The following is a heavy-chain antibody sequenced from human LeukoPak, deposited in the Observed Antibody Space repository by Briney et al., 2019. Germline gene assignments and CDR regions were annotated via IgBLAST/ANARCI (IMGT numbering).Heavy chain of an antibody. J-gene: IGHJ6*02. V-gene: IGHV1-46*03. D-gene: IGHD3-10*01. CDR3: ASGLLSYYYGLDV. CDR1: GYTFSSYY. Sequence: ASVKVSCKASGYTFSSYYMHWVRQAPGQGLEWMGMINPSGGSTSYVQKFQGRVTMTRDTSTSTVYMELSSLRSEDTAVYYCASGLLSYYYGLDVWGQGTTVTVSS. CDR2: INPSGGST.